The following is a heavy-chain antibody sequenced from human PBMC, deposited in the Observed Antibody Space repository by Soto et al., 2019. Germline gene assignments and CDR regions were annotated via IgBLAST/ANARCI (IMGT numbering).Heavy chain of an antibody. Sequence: ASLKGSRKTSGYTLTVDHSGRRRHEKRKGLEWMGWINPNSGGTNYAQKFQGWVTMTRDTSISTAYMELSRLRSDDTAVYYCASRFGEPHETDAFDIWGQGTMVTVSS. D-gene: IGHD3-10*01. CDR2: INPNSGGT. CDR1: GYTLTVDH. J-gene: IGHJ3*02. CDR3: ASRFGEPHETDAFDI. V-gene: IGHV1-2*04.